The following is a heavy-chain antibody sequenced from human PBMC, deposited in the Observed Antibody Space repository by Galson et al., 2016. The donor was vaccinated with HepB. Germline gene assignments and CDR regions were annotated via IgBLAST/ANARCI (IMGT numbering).Heavy chain of an antibody. D-gene: IGHD3-9*01. CDR3: ARGKSLLTLPVNYGLDV. CDR2: IETAGDT. CDR1: GFTFSIHD. J-gene: IGHJ6*04. Sequence: SLRLSCAASGFTFSIHDMHWVRQVTGKGLEWVSAIETAGDTYYPDSVKGRFTISRENAKNSLYLQMNNLRAGDLAVYYCARGKSLLTLPVNYGLDVWGKGTAVTVSS. V-gene: IGHV3-13*01.